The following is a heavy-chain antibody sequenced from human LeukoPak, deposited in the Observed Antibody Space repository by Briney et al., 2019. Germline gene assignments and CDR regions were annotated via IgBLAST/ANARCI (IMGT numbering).Heavy chain of an antibody. CDR1: GDSIRSSH. CDR2: IYYSEST. Sequence: SETLSLTCTVSGDSIRSSHWSWIRQPPGKGLEWIGYIYYSESTNYNPSLKSRVTISVDTSKNQFSLKLSSVTAADTAVYYCARGPPAVGYFDYWGQGTLVTVSS. V-gene: IGHV4-59*01. CDR3: ARGPPAVGYFDY. D-gene: IGHD6-13*01. J-gene: IGHJ4*02.